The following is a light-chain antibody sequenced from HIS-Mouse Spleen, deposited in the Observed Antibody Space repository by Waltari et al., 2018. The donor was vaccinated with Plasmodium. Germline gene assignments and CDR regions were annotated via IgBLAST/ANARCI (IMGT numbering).Light chain of an antibody. CDR1: NIGRKT. J-gene: IGLJ3*02. Sequence: SYELTQPLSVSVALGQTDRITCGGNNIGRKTVHWYQQKPGQAPVLVIYRDSNRPSGIPERFSGSNSGNTATLTISRAQAGDEADYYCQVWDSSTVFGGGTKLTVL. CDR3: QVWDSSTV. CDR2: RDS. V-gene: IGLV3-9*01.